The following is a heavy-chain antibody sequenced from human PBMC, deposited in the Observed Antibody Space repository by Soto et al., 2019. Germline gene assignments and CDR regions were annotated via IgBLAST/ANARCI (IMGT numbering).Heavy chain of an antibody. Sequence: GGSLRLSCAASGFTFSDYYMSWIRQAPGKGLEWVSYISSSGSTIYYADSVKGRFTISRDNAKNSLYLQMNSLRAEDTAVYYCAREKVYSYAAHFDYWGQGTLVTVSS. V-gene: IGHV3-11*01. CDR3: AREKVYSYAAHFDY. CDR2: ISSSGSTI. D-gene: IGHD5-18*01. CDR1: GFTFSDYY. J-gene: IGHJ4*02.